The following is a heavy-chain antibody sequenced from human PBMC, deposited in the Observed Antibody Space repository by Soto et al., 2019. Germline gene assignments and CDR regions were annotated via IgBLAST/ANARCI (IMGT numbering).Heavy chain of an antibody. CDR3: AGITTAPGLNV. J-gene: IGHJ6*02. Sequence: SETLSLTCTVSGGSISSYYWSWIRPPAGKGLEWIGRIYTSGSNNYNPSLKRRVTMSVDKSKNKFSLKPSSVTAAATAVPYCAGITTAPGLNVWGQGTTVTVSS. V-gene: IGHV4-4*07. D-gene: IGHD3-22*01. CDR1: GGSISSYY. CDR2: IYTSGSN.